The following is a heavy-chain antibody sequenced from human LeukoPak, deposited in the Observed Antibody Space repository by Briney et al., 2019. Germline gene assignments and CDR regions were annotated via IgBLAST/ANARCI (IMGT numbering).Heavy chain of an antibody. CDR3: AKGDSYSSGEDFDY. J-gene: IGHJ4*02. CDR2: ISGDGGST. Sequence: GGSLRLSCAASGFTFDDYAMHWVRHSPGKGLEWLSLISGDGGSTYYADSVKGRFTISRDNSKNSLYLQMNSLRTEDTALYYCAKGDSYSSGEDFDYLGQGTLGTVSS. D-gene: IGHD6-19*01. V-gene: IGHV3-43*02. CDR1: GFTFDDYA.